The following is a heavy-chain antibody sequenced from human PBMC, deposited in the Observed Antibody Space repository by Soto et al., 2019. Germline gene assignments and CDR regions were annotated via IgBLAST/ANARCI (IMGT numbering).Heavy chain of an antibody. Sequence: GESLKISCQGSGYSFTSYWIGWVRQMPGEGLEWMGLIYPSDSDTRYSPSFQGQVTFSADRSINTGYLQWPTLKASDTAIYYCAIGTGLRYYPEYWGQGTLVTVSS. CDR3: AIGTGLRYYPEY. D-gene: IGHD1-26*01. CDR1: GYSFTSYW. CDR2: IYPSDSDT. J-gene: IGHJ4*02. V-gene: IGHV5-51*01.